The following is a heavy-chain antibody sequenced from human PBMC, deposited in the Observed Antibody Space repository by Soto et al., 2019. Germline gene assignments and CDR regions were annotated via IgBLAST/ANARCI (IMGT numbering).Heavy chain of an antibody. V-gene: IGHV4-39*01. CDR3: ARNYNYFDY. J-gene: IGHJ4*02. CDR2: IYYSGTS. Sequence: PSETLSLTCTVSGGSISSSSYYWGWIRQPPGKGLEWIGSIYYSGTSYNNPSLKSRVTISVDTSKNQVSLKLNSVTAADTAVYYCARNYNYFDYWGPGTLVTVSS. D-gene: IGHD1-7*01. CDR1: GGSISSSSYY.